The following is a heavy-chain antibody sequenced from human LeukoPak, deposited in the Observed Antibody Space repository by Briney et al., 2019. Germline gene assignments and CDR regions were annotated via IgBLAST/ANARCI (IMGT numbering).Heavy chain of an antibody. CDR2: IYYSGST. J-gene: IGHJ6*02. V-gene: IGHV4-59*08. CDR3: ARWPGTPPPYYYYGMDV. D-gene: IGHD1-1*01. Sequence: SETLSLTCTVSGGSISSYYWSWIRQPPGKRLEWIGYIYYSGSTNYNPSLKSRVTISVDTSKNQFSLKLSSVTAADTAVYYCARWPGTPPPYYYYGMDVWGQGTTVTVSS. CDR1: GGSISSYY.